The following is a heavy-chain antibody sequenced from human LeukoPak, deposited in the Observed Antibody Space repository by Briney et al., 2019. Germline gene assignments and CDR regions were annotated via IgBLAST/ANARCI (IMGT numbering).Heavy chain of an antibody. CDR3: ARDVGYSSGWYDYYYGVDV. Sequence: QPGGSLRLSCAASGFTFNNYGMHWVRQAPGKGLEWVTVISYDGSNKYYADSVKGRFTISRDDSKNTLYLQMNSPRAEDTAVYYCARDVGYSSGWYDYYYGVDVWGQGTTVTVSS. J-gene: IGHJ6*02. CDR1: GFTFNNYG. D-gene: IGHD6-19*01. V-gene: IGHV3-30*03. CDR2: ISYDGSNK.